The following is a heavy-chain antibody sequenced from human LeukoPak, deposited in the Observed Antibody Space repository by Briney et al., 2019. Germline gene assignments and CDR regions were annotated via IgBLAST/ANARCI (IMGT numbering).Heavy chain of an antibody. CDR1: GGSINSYY. CDR2: IYYSGTT. CDR3: ARFGSLREPIHDY. Sequence: SSETLSLTCTVSGGSINSYYWTWIRQPPGKGLDWIGYIYYSGTTNYNPSLNSRVTISVDTSKNQSSLKLSSVTAADTAVYYCARFGSLREPIHDYWGQGTLVTVSS. V-gene: IGHV4-59*01. J-gene: IGHJ4*02. D-gene: IGHD3-16*01.